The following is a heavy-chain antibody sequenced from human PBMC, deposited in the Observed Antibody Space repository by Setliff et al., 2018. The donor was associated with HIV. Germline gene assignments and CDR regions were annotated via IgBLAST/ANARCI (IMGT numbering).Heavy chain of an antibody. D-gene: IGHD2-2*01. V-gene: IGHV1-18*01. CDR3: ARPAATWDFDY. J-gene: IGHJ4*02. CDR1: GYTFTNYG. CDR2: IGAKNDNT. Sequence: ASVKVSCKSSGYTFTNYGITWVRQAPGHGLEWMGWIGAKNDNTNYARQFQGRVTMTTDTSTNTVYMELRSLTSDDTAVYYCARPAATWDFDYWGQGTLVTVAS.